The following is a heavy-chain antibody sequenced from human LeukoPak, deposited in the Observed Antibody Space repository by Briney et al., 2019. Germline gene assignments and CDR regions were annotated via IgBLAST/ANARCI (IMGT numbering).Heavy chain of an antibody. D-gene: IGHD2-21*02. V-gene: IGHV4-59*01. CDR1: GGSISSYY. J-gene: IGHJ4*02. Sequence: PSETLSLTCTVSGGSISSYYWSWIRQPPGKGLEWIGYIYSSGSTNYNPSLKSRITISVDTSKNQFSLKLSSVTAADTAVYYCARFAYCGGHCWYYFDYWGQGSLVTVSS. CDR2: IYSSGST. CDR3: ARFAYCGGHCWYYFDY.